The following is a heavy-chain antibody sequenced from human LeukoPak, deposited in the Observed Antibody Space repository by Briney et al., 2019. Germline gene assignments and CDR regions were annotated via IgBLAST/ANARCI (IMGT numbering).Heavy chain of an antibody. CDR1: GYSFTSYW. CDR3: ARSSVNWFDP. V-gene: IGHV5-51*01. D-gene: IGHD3-3*01. Sequence: GESLKISCKGSGYSFTSYWIGWVRQIPGKGLEWMGIIFPGDSDTKYSPSLQGQVTISVDKFISTAYLQWSSLRASDTAMYYCARSSVNWFDPWGQGTLVTVSS. J-gene: IGHJ5*02. CDR2: IFPGDSDT.